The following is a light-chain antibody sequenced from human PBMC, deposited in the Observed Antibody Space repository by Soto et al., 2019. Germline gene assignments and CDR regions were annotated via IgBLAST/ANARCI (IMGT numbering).Light chain of an antibody. J-gene: IGLJ1*01. Sequence: QSALTQPASVSGSPGQSITISCTGTSSDVGDYDFVSWYQQHPGKAPKLMIYDVSNRPSGVSNRFSGSKSGNTASLTISGLQTEDEADYYCGSYTSSSTLVFGTGTKVTVL. V-gene: IGLV2-14*01. CDR3: GSYTSSSTLV. CDR2: DVS. CDR1: SSDVGDYDF.